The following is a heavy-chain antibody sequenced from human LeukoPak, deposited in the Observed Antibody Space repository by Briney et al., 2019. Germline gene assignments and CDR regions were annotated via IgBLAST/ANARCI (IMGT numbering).Heavy chain of an antibody. CDR1: GGSISSYY. CDR3: AGRRHYYYYGMDV. V-gene: IGHV4-59*08. Sequence: PSETLSLTCTVSGGSISSYYWSWLRQPPGKGLEWIGYIYYSGSTNYNPSLKSRVTISVDTSKNQFSLKLSSVTAADTAVYYCAGRRHYYYYGMDVWGQGTTVTVSS. CDR2: IYYSGST. J-gene: IGHJ6*02.